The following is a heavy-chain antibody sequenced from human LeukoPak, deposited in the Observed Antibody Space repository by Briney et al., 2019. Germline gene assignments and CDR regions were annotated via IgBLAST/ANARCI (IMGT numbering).Heavy chain of an antibody. D-gene: IGHD5-12*01. CDR1: GGTFSSYA. J-gene: IGHJ4*02. Sequence: ASVKVSCKASGGTFSSYAISWVRQAPGQGLEWMGGIIPIFGTANYAQKFQGRVTITADESTSTAYMGLSSLRSEDTAVYYCARELYSGYDFTGSDYWGQGTLVTVSS. V-gene: IGHV1-69*13. CDR2: IIPIFGTA. CDR3: ARELYSGYDFTGSDY.